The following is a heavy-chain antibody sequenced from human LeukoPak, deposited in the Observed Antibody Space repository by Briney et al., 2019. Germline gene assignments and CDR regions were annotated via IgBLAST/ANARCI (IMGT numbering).Heavy chain of an antibody. D-gene: IGHD5-18*01. J-gene: IGHJ4*02. CDR1: GFTFSSYG. CDR2: IWYDGSNK. Sequence: PGRSLRLSCAASGFTFSSYGMHWVRQAPGKGLEWVAVIWYDGSNKYYADSVKGRFTISRDNSKNTLYLQMNSLRAEDTAVYYCARDVGNRAAMDYWGQGTLVTVSS. V-gene: IGHV3-33*01. CDR3: ARDVGNRAAMDY.